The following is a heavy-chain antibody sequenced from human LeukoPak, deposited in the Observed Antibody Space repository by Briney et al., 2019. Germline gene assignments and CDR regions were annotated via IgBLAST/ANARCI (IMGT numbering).Heavy chain of an antibody. D-gene: IGHD3-16*01. CDR1: EFTFRSYW. CDR3: AKDFWIEGVPDY. J-gene: IGHJ4*02. Sequence: QTGGSLRLSCAASEFTFRSYWMSWVRQAPGKGLEWVSAISGSGGSTYYADSVKGRFTISRDNSKNTLYLQMNSLRAEDTAVYYCAKDFWIEGVPDYWGQGTLVTVSS. V-gene: IGHV3-23*01. CDR2: ISGSGGST.